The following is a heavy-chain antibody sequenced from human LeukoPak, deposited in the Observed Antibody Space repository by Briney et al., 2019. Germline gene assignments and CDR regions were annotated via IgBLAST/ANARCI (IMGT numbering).Heavy chain of an antibody. CDR2: IYYSGST. J-gene: IGHJ4*02. CDR3: ARRSARDTYDFPSD. V-gene: IGHV4-39*01. Sequence: PSETLSLTCTVSGGSISSSSYYWGWIRQPPGKGLEWIGSIYYSGSTYYNPSFKSRVTISVDTSKNQFSLKLSSVTAADTAVYYCARRSARDTYDFPSDWGQGTLVTVSS. CDR1: GGSISSSSYY. D-gene: IGHD3-3*01.